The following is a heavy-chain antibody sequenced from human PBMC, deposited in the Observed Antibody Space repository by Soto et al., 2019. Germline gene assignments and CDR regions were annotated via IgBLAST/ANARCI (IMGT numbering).Heavy chain of an antibody. Sequence: EVQLVESGGGLVKPGGSLRLSCAASGFPFSKAWMSWVRQVPGKGLEWVGRIKSKADGGTTDYAAPVKGRFTISSDDSINTLYLQMNSLKTEDTAVYYCTKVLGYCSGGNCFTFDYWGQGAVVTVSS. CDR2: IKSKADGGTT. D-gene: IGHD2-15*01. J-gene: IGHJ4*02. V-gene: IGHV3-15*01. CDR3: TKVLGYCSGGNCFTFDY. CDR1: GFPFSKAW.